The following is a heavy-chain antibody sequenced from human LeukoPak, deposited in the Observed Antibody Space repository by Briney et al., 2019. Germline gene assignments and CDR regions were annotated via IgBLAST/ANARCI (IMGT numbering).Heavy chain of an antibody. J-gene: IGHJ6*03. Sequence: SVKVSCKASGYTFTSYGISWVRQSPGQGLEWMGRIIPIFGTANYAQKFQGRVTITTDESTSTAYMELSSLRSEDTAVYYCARVRIQLWAPMDVWGKGTTVTVSS. CDR1: GYTFTSYG. D-gene: IGHD5-18*01. CDR3: ARVRIQLWAPMDV. CDR2: IIPIFGTA. V-gene: IGHV1-69*05.